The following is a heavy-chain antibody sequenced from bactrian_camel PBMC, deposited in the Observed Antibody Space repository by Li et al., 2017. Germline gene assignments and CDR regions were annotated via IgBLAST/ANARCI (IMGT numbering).Heavy chain of an antibody. D-gene: IGHD4*01. Sequence: HVQLVESGGGSVQAGGSLRLSCLASGYAYIIMGWFRQAPGKERERVARFYTGDGTTNYARFVKGRFTISHDNATNTLSLRMNDLEPEDTAMYYCAARDRLDRYCVTTPHDYQIWGQGTQVTVS. CDR1: GYAYII. V-gene: IGHV3S54*01. CDR2: FYTGDGTT. CDR3: AARDRLDRYCVTTPHDYQI. J-gene: IGHJ4*01.